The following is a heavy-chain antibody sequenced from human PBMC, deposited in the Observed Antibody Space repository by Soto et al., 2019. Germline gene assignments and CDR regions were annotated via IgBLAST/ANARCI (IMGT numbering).Heavy chain of an antibody. CDR1: GGTFSSYA. J-gene: IGHJ6*02. Sequence: QVQLVQSGAEVKKPGSSVKVSCKASGGTFSSYAISWVLQAPGQGLEWMGGIIPIFGTANYAQKFQVRVKITEDESTNTAYIEMRKLRTADTCVYYCARKRTKSVGWSGPFHYGMDLWGQGTTVSGAS. CDR2: IIPIFGTA. V-gene: IGHV1-69*01. CDR3: ARKRTKSVGWSGPFHYGMDL. D-gene: IGHD2-8*01.